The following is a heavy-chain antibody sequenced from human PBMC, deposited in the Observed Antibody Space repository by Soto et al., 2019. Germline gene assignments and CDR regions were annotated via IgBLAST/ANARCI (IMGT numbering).Heavy chain of an antibody. CDR1: GYSFTSYW. CDR2: IYPGDSDT. CDR3: ARGGGDCSGGSCHFDY. Sequence: GESLKISCKGSGYSFTSYWIGWVRQMPGKGLEWMGIIYPGDSDTRYSPSFQGQVTISADKSVSTAYLQWSSLKASDTAMYYCARGGGDCSGGSCHFDYWGQGTLVTVS. J-gene: IGHJ4*02. V-gene: IGHV5-51*01. D-gene: IGHD2-15*01.